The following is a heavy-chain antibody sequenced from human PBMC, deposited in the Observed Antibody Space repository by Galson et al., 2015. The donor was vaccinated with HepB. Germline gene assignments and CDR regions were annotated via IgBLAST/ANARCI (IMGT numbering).Heavy chain of an antibody. Sequence: SLRLSCAASGFTFSSYSMNWVRQAPGKGLEWVSSISSSSSYIYYADSVKGRFTISRDNAKNSLYLQMNSLRAEDTAVYYCARDAYCSSTSCYFDYWGQGTLVTVSS. CDR2: ISSSSSYI. CDR1: GFTFSSYS. V-gene: IGHV3-21*01. D-gene: IGHD2-2*01. J-gene: IGHJ4*02. CDR3: ARDAYCSSTSCYFDY.